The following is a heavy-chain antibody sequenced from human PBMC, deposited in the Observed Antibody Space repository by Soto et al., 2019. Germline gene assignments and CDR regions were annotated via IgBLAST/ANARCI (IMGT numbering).Heavy chain of an antibody. CDR3: ASRGRDYYDSSGYYTDDASDI. V-gene: IGHV4-39*01. D-gene: IGHD3-22*01. CDR2: IYYSGST. Sequence: SETLSLTCTVSGGSISSSSYYWGWIRQPPGKGLEWIGSIYYSGSTYYNPSLKSRVTISVDTSKNQFSLKLSSVTAADTAVYYCASRGRDYYDSSGYYTDDASDIWGQGTMVT. J-gene: IGHJ3*02. CDR1: GGSISSSSYY.